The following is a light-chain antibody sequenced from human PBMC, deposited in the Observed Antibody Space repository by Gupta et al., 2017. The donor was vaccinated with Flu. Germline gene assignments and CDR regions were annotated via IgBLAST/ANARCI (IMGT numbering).Light chain of an antibody. CDR2: KAS. J-gene: IGKJ2*03. CDR3: QQYNSYSYS. Sequence: DTQMTQSPSTLSASVGDRVTITCRASQSTSSWLAWYQQKPGKAPKLLIYKASSLESGVPSRFSGSGSGTEFTLTISSLQPDDFATYYCQQYNSYSYSFGQGTKLEIK. CDR1: QSTSSW. V-gene: IGKV1-5*03.